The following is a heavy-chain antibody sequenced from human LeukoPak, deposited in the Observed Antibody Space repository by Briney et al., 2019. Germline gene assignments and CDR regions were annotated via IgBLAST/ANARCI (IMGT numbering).Heavy chain of an antibody. CDR2: INHSGST. J-gene: IGHJ4*02. D-gene: IGHD3-22*01. CDR1: GGSFSGYY. V-gene: IGHV4-34*01. Sequence: PSETLSLTCAVYGGSFSGYYWSWIRQPPGKGLEWIGEINHSGSTNYNPSLKSRVTISVDTSKNQFSLKLSSVTAADTAVYYCARVRYYYDSSGYYPRKRTYYFDYWGQGTLVTVSS. CDR3: ARVRYYYDSSGYYPRKRTYYFDY.